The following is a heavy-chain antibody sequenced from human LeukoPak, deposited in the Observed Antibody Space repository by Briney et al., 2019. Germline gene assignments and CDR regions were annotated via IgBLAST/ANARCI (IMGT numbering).Heavy chain of an antibody. D-gene: IGHD3-10*02. J-gene: IGHJ6*04. V-gene: IGHV3-21*01. CDR2: ISSSSSYI. CDR1: GFTFSDYT. CDR3: AELGITMIGGV. Sequence: PGGSLRLSCAASGFTFSDYTMTWVRQAPGKGLEWVSSISSSSSYIYYTDSVKGRFTISRDNAKKSLYLQMNSLRAEDTAVYYCAELGITMIGGVWGKGTTVTISS.